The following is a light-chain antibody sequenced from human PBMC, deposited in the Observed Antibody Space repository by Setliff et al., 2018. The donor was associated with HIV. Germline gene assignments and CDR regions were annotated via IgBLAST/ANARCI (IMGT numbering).Light chain of an antibody. CDR1: SSDVGLYNY. J-gene: IGLJ2*01. CDR2: DVT. CDR3: NSYTTSRTVV. Sequence: ALTQPASVSGSPGQSITISCTGTSSDVGLYNYVSWYQQHPGKVPKVMIYDVTNRPSGVSNRFSGSKSGNTASLTISGLQAEDEADYYCNSYTTSRTVVFGGGTKVTVL. V-gene: IGLV2-14*01.